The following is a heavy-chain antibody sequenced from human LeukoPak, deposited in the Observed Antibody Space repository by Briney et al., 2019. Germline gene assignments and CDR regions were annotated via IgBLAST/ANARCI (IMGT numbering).Heavy chain of an antibody. CDR1: GFTFRSYG. CDR2: MWYDGSNK. Sequence: GGSLRLSCAASGFTFRSYGMHWVRQAPGKGLEWVAVMWYDGSNKYYADSVKGRFTISRDNSQNTLYLQMNSLRDEDTSVYYCAKDAGLYDDIVPGYHDAFDIWGQGTMVTVSS. V-gene: IGHV3-33*06. CDR3: AKDAGLYDDIVPGYHDAFDI. J-gene: IGHJ3*02. D-gene: IGHD3-9*01.